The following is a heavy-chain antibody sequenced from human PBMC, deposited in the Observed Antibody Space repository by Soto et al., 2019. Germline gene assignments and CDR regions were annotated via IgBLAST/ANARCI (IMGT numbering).Heavy chain of an antibody. V-gene: IGHV1-18*01. D-gene: IGHD2-15*01. CDR1: GYTFISQG. Sequence: QVQLVQPGVEVKKPGASVKVSCKASGYTFISQGISWVRQAPGQGLEWMGWISGKNGNTNYAQKLQCRDTLTTDTSTITAYMELRSLRSDDTAVYYCARVSSSIVVVPDYGMDVWGHGTTVTVSS. CDR3: ARVSSSIVVVPDYGMDV. CDR2: ISGKNGNT. J-gene: IGHJ6*02.